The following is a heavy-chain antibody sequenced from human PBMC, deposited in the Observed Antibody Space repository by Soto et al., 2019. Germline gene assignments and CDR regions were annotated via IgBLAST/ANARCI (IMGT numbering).Heavy chain of an antibody. V-gene: IGHV3-23*01. CDR1: GFTFSSYA. CDR2: ISGSGGST. J-gene: IGHJ6*02. CDR3: AKLYYYDSSGYYGSYGMDV. D-gene: IGHD3-22*01. Sequence: EVQLLESGGGLVQPGGSLRLSCAASGFTFSSYAMSWVRQAPGKGPEWVSAISGSGGSTYYADSVKGRFTISRDNSKNTLYLQMNSLRAEDTAVYYCAKLYYYDSSGYYGSYGMDVWGQGTTVTVSS.